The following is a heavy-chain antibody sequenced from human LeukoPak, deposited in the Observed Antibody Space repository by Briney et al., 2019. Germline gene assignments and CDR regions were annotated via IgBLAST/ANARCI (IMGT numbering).Heavy chain of an antibody. V-gene: IGHV3-21*01. D-gene: IGHD1-26*01. Sequence: GGSLRLSCAASGFTFSSYSMNWVRQAPGKGLEWVSSISSSSSYIYYADSVKGRFTISRDNAKNSLYLQMNSLRAEDTAVYYCAKLISGRYSGSYFDYWGQGTLVTASS. CDR1: GFTFSSYS. CDR2: ISSSSSYI. J-gene: IGHJ4*02. CDR3: AKLISGRYSGSYFDY.